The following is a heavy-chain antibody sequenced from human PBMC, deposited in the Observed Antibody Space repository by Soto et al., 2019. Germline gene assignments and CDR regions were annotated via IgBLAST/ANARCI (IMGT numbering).Heavy chain of an antibody. CDR3: AREFTYYYGSGSYLSYYYGMDV. V-gene: IGHV1-69*01. D-gene: IGHD3-10*01. CDR2: IIPIFGTA. Sequence: QVQLVQSGAEVKKPGSSVKVSCKASGGTFSSYAISWVRQAPGQGLEWMGGIIPIFGTANYAQKFQGRVTITADESTSTAYMELSSLRYEDTAVYYCAREFTYYYGSGSYLSYYYGMDVWGQGTTVTVSS. CDR1: GGTFSSYA. J-gene: IGHJ6*02.